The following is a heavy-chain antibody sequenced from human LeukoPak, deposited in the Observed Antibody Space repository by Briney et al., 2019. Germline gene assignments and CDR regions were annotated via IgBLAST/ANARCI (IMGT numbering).Heavy chain of an antibody. V-gene: IGHV3-7*01. J-gene: IGHJ4*02. CDR2: IKEDGSEK. D-gene: IGHD6-25*01. Sequence: GGSLSLSCAASGFTFSNYWMSWVRQAPGKGLEWVANIKEDGSEKYYVDSVKGRFTISRDNPRNSLYLQMNSLRAEDTAVYYCASGRQRGYWGKEPRVSVPS. CDR3: ASGRQRGY. CDR1: GFTFSNYW.